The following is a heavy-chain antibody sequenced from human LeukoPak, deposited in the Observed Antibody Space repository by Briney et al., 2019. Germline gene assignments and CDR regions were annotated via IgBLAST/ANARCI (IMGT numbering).Heavy chain of an antibody. CDR3: ASLVGGTPGDFNWFDP. CDR2: IYYSGST. Sequence: SETLSLTCTVSGGSISSSSYYWGWIRQPPGKGLEWIGSIYYSGSTYYNPSLKSRVTISVDTSKNQFSLKLSSVTAADTAVYYCASLVGGTPGDFNWFDPWGQGTLVTVSS. D-gene: IGHD3-10*01. V-gene: IGHV4-39*07. CDR1: GGSISSSSYY. J-gene: IGHJ5*02.